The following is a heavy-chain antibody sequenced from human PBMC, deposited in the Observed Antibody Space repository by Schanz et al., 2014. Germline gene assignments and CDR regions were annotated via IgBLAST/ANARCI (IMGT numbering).Heavy chain of an antibody. V-gene: IGHV1-2*02. CDR3: AREGTVIRGLSGWFDP. CDR2: INPNSGAT. D-gene: IGHD3-10*01. CDR1: GYTFTVYY. Sequence: QVQLVQSGAEVKKPGASVKVSCKASGYTFTVYYMHWVRQAPGQGLEWLGWINPNSGATSSAQKFQGRVTMTRDTSSSTVYMELSRLRSDDTAVYYCAREGTVIRGLSGWFDPWGQGTLVTVSS. J-gene: IGHJ5*02.